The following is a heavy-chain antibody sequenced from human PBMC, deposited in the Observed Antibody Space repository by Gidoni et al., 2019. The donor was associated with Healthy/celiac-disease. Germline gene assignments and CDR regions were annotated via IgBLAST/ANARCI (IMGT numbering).Heavy chain of an antibody. CDR2: IYHSGST. D-gene: IGHD1-26*01. CDR3: ARVIGATPRDYYYYMDV. V-gene: IGHV4-4*02. CDR1: GGSIRSSNW. Sequence: QVQLQESGPGLVKPSATLSLTCAVSGGSIRSSNWWSWVRQHPGKGLEWIGEIYHSGSTNYNPSLKSRVTISVDKSKNQFSLKLSSVTAADTAVYYCARVIGATPRDYYYYMDVWGKGTTVTVSS. J-gene: IGHJ6*03.